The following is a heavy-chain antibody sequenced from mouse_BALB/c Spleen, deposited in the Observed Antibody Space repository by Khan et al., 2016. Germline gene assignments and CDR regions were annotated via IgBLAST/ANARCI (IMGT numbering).Heavy chain of an antibody. CDR2: IYPGGGYT. V-gene: IGHV1-63*02. CDR1: GYTFTNYW. D-gene: IGHD1-2*01. Sequence: QVQLQQSGAELVRPGTSVKISCKASGYTFTNYWLGWVKQRPGHGLEWIGDIYPGGGYTNYNEKFKGKATLTADTSSSTAYMQLSSLTSAESACYFCARFYCGCSYWYFDVWGAGTTVTVSS. J-gene: IGHJ1*01. CDR3: ARFYCGCSYWYFDV.